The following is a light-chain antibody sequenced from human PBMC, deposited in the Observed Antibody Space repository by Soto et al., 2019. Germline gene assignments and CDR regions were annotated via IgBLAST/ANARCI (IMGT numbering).Light chain of an antibody. CDR2: EGS. Sequence: QSALTQPASVSGSPGQSITISCSGTSGDVGTYNLVSWYQHHPGKAPELMIYEGSKRPSGVSNRFSGSTSGNTASLTISGLQAEDEADYYCCSYAGSTTYVFGTGTKGTVL. CDR3: CSYAGSTTYV. V-gene: IGLV2-23*01. CDR1: SGDVGTYNL. J-gene: IGLJ1*01.